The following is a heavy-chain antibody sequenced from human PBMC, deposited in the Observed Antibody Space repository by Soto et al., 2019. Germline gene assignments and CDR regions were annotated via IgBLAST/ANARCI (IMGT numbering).Heavy chain of an antibody. CDR3: TRRGSSGTPVDY. CDR2: IYHNGST. V-gene: IGHV4-38-2*01. CDR1: DYSISSGYY. J-gene: IGHJ4*02. D-gene: IGHD1-26*01. Sequence: SETLSLTCGVSDYSISSGYYWGWIRQPPGKGLEWIGNIYHNGSTHYNPALKSRVTISVDTSKNQFSLNLKSVTAADTAVYYCTRRGSSGTPVDYWGQGTLVTVSS.